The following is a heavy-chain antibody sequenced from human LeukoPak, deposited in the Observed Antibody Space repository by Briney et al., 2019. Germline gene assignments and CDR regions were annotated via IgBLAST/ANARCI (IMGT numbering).Heavy chain of an antibody. CDR3: ALPYYDFWSGYDAFDI. J-gene: IGHJ3*02. CDR1: GYTFTGYY. D-gene: IGHD3-3*01. CDR2: INPNSGGT. Sequence: ASVKVSCKASGYTFTGYYMHWVRQAPGQGREWMGWINPNSGGTNYAQKFQGRVTMTRDTSISTAYMELSRLRSDDTAVYYCALPYYDFWSGYDAFDIWGQGTMVTVSS. V-gene: IGHV1-2*02.